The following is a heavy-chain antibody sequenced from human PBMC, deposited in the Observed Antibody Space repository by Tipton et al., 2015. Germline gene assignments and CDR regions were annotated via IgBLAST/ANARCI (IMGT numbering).Heavy chain of an antibody. CDR1: GYSISSGYY. V-gene: IGHV4-59*01. Sequence: LRLSCTVSGYSISSGYYWGWIRQSPGEGLEWIGYIYYSGSTNYNPSLRSRVAMSMDTSKNQFSLKLSSVTAADTAVYYCARDLEHGMDVWGQGTTVTVSS. CDR3: ARDLEHGMDV. CDR2: IYYSGST. J-gene: IGHJ6*02. D-gene: IGHD5-24*01.